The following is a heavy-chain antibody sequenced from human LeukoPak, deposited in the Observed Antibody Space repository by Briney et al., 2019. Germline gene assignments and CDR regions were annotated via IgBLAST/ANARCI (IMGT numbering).Heavy chain of an antibody. Sequence: GGSLRLSCAASGFTFSTFAMIWVRQPPGKGLEWVSSIFPSGGEIHYADSVRGRFTISRDNSKSTLSLQMNSLRAEDTAVYYCAKGKGNTWYIDYWGQGTLVTVSS. CDR1: GFTFSTFA. V-gene: IGHV3-23*01. D-gene: IGHD2-8*01. J-gene: IGHJ4*02. CDR3: AKGKGNTWYIDY. CDR2: IFPSGGEI.